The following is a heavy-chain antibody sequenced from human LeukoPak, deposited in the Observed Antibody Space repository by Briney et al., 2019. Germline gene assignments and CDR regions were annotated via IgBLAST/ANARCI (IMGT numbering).Heavy chain of an antibody. V-gene: IGHV6-1*01. CDR1: GDSVSSNSAA. Sequence: SQTLSLTCAISGDSVSSNSAAWSWIRQSPSRGLEWLGRTYYRSTWYNDYAVSVRGRITVNPNTSKNQSSLHLNSVTPEDTAVYYCARRLTQYDCFDPWGQGILVTVSS. CDR2: TYYRSTWYN. CDR3: ARRLTQYDCFDP. J-gene: IGHJ5*02. D-gene: IGHD2-2*01.